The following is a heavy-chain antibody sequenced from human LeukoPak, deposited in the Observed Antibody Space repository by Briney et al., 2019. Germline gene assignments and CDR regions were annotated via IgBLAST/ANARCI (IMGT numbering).Heavy chain of an antibody. J-gene: IGHJ4*02. V-gene: IGHV3-23*01. D-gene: IGHD3-9*01. CDR2: ISGSGGST. CDR1: GFTFSSYA. Sequence: GGSLRLSCAASGFTFSSYAMSWVRQAPGKGLEWVSAISGSGGSTYYADSVKGRFTISRDNSKNTLYLQMNSLRAEDTAVYYCAREPYYDILTGYYPGDYFDYWGQGTLVTVSS. CDR3: AREPYYDILTGYYPGDYFDY.